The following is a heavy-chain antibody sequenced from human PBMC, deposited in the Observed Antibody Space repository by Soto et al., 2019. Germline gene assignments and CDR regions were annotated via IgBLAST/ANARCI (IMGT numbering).Heavy chain of an antibody. V-gene: IGHV1-69*01. CDR1: GGTFSSYA. Sequence: QVQLVQSGAEVKKPGSSVKVSCKASGGTFSSYAISWVRQAPGQGLEWMGGIIPIFGTANYAQKFQGRVTITADESTRTAYMELSSLRSEDTAVYYCARDSVQKRELRYYGMDVWGQGTTVTVSS. CDR3: ARDSVQKRELRYYGMDV. D-gene: IGHD1-26*01. CDR2: IIPIFGTA. J-gene: IGHJ6*02.